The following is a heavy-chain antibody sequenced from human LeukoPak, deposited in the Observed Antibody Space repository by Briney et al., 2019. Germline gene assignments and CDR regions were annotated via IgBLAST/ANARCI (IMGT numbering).Heavy chain of an antibody. D-gene: IGHD2-15*01. V-gene: IGHV3-23*01. J-gene: IGHJ6*03. CDR3: AKNGDRGAYCSGGGCYPYYYYYMDV. CDR1: GFTFSSYG. CDR2: ISASGGTT. Sequence: GGSLRLSCAASGFTFSSYGISWVRQAPGKGLEWVSAISASGGTTYYADSVKGHFTISRDNSKNTLYLQMNSLSAEDTAVYYCAKNGDRGAYCSGGGCYPYYYYYMDVWGKGTTVTISS.